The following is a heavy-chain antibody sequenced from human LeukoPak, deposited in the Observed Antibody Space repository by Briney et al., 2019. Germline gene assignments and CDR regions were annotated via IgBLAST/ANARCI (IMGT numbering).Heavy chain of an antibody. D-gene: IGHD3-22*01. CDR1: GFTFSSYS. V-gene: IGHV3-21*01. Sequence: TGGSLRLSCAASGFTFSSYSRNWVPQAPGKGLEWVSSISSSSSYIYYADSVKGRFTISRDNAKNSLYLQMNSLRAEDTAVYYCAREMRDSSGYPPLDYWGQGTLVTVSS. J-gene: IGHJ4*02. CDR2: ISSSSSYI. CDR3: AREMRDSSGYPPLDY.